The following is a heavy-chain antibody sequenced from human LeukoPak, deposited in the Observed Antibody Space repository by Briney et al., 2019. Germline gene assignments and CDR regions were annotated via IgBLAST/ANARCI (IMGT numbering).Heavy chain of an antibody. D-gene: IGHD3-10*01. J-gene: IGHJ6*03. CDR2: ISTYNGNT. V-gene: IGHV1-18*01. Sequence: ASVKVSCKASGYTFSSYGINWVRQAPGQGLEWMGWISTYNGNTNYAQNLQGRVTMTTDTSTSTAYMELRSLRSDDTAVYYCAKLGKTENHYGSGRFSYYYYTDVWGKGTTVTISS. CDR3: AKLGKTENHYGSGRFSYYYYTDV. CDR1: GYTFSSYG.